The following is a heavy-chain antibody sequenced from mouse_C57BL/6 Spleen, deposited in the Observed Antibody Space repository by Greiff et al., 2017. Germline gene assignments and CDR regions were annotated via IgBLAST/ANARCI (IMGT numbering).Heavy chain of an antibody. J-gene: IGHJ2*01. CDR2: IYPGDGDT. CDR1: GYAFSSYW. V-gene: IGHV1-80*01. CDR3: ARDSSGYDYFDY. Sequence: QVQLKESGAELVKPGASVKISCKASGYAFSSYWMNWVKQRPGKGLEWIGQIYPGDGDTNYNGKFKGKATLTADKSSSTAYMQLSSLTSTDSAVYFCARDSSGYDYFDYWCQGTTLTVSS. D-gene: IGHD3-2*02.